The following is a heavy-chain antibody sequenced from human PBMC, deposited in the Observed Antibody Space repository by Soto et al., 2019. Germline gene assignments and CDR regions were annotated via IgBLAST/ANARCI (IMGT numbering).Heavy chain of an antibody. CDR2: IIPIFGTA. CDR3: ASSYGSGSYYYYYGMDV. CDR1: GGTFSSYA. Sequence: GASVKVSCKASGGTFSSYAISGVREAPGQGLEWMGGIIPIFGTANYAQKFQGRVTITADESTSTAYMELSSLRSEDTAVYYCASSYGSGSYYYYYGMDVWGQGTTVTVSS. V-gene: IGHV1-69*13. J-gene: IGHJ6*02. D-gene: IGHD3-10*01.